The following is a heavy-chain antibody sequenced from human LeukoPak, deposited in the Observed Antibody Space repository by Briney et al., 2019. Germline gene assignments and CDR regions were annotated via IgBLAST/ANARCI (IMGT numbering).Heavy chain of an antibody. Sequence: SETLSLTCAVYGGSFSGYYWSWIRQPPGNGLEWIGEINHSGSTNYNPPLKSRVTISVDTSKNQFSLKLSSVTAADTAVYYCARGPLRAPIDYWGQGTLVTVSS. CDR3: ARGPLRAPIDY. CDR1: GGSFSGYY. CDR2: INHSGST. D-gene: IGHD4-17*01. J-gene: IGHJ4*02. V-gene: IGHV4-34*01.